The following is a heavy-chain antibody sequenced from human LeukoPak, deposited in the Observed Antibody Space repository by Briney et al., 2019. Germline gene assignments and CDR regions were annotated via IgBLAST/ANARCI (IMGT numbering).Heavy chain of an antibody. J-gene: IGHJ4*02. CDR3: ARVSYYYDSSGYYYYFDY. D-gene: IGHD3-22*01. V-gene: IGHV6-1*01. Sequence: LYNDYAVSVKSRITINPDTSKNQFSLQLNSVTPKDTAVYYCARVSYYYDSSGYYYYFDYWGQGTLVTVSS. CDR2: LYN.